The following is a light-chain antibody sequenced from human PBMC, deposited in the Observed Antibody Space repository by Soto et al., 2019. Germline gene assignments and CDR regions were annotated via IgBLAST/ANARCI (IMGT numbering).Light chain of an antibody. J-gene: IGLJ1*01. CDR1: RSDIGVYKY. Sequence: SVLTQTASASGCHGQTINIYCNRTRSDIGVYKYVSWYQQHPGKPPKFIIYEVSNRPSGVSDRFSGSKSGNTASLNISGLQAEDEACYYCSSYTKVDSLVFGTGSKGTVL. V-gene: IGLV2-14*01. CDR3: SSYTKVDSLV. CDR2: EVS.